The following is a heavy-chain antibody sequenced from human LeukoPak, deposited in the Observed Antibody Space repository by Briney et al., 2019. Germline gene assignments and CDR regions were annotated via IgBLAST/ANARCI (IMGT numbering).Heavy chain of an antibody. CDR2: ISGSGGST. CDR1: GFTFSSYA. CDR3: AKGTRDGYNSPYYYGMDV. J-gene: IGHJ6*02. D-gene: IGHD5-24*01. V-gene: IGHV3-23*01. Sequence: GGSLRLFCAASGFTFSSYAMSWVRQAPGKGLEWVSAISGSGGSTYYADSVKGRFTISRDNSKNTLYLQMNSLRAEDTAVYYCAKGTRDGYNSPYYYGMDVWGQGTTVTVSS.